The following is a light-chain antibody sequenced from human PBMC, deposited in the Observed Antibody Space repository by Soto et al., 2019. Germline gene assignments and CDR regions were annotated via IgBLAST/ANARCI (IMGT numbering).Light chain of an antibody. V-gene: IGKV3-15*01. Sequence: IVLTQSPATLSVSPGERATLSCRASQAVGSNLAWYQQRPGQAPRLLIYDAFTRATGIPHRFSGGGSGTEFTLTISSLQSDDFAVYYCQHFNKWPHMPAFGGGTKLAIK. J-gene: IGKJ4*01. CDR2: DAF. CDR3: QHFNKWPHMPA. CDR1: QAVGSN.